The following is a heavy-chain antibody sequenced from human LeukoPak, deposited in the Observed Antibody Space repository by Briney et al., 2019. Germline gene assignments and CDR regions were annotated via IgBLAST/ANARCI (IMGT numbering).Heavy chain of an antibody. CDR1: GFSFSSFS. CDR2: ISGGSSFT. V-gene: IGHV3-21*04. Sequence: PGGSLRLSCAASGFSFSSFSMNWVRQAPGKGLEWVSYISGGSSFTYYVDSVKGRFTISRDNAKNSLYLQMNSLRAEDTALYYCAKDGWGSSWWIDYWGQGTLVTVSS. J-gene: IGHJ4*02. D-gene: IGHD6-13*01. CDR3: AKDGWGSSWWIDY.